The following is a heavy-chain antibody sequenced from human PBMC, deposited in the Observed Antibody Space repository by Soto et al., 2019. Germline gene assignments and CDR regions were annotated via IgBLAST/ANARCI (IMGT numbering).Heavy chain of an antibody. Sequence: GGSLRLSCTASGFTFGDYAMSWVRQAPGKGLEWVGFIRSKAYGGTTEYAASVKGRFTISRDDSKSNAYLQMNSLKTEDTAVYYCTRVSAARYNDAFDIWGQGTMVTVSS. CDR2: IRSKAYGGTT. D-gene: IGHD6-6*01. CDR1: GFTFGDYA. CDR3: TRVSAARYNDAFDI. J-gene: IGHJ3*02. V-gene: IGHV3-49*04.